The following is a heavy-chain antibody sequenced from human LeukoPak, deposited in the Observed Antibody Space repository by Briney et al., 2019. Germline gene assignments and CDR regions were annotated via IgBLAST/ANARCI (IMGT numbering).Heavy chain of an antibody. Sequence: GGSLRLSCAASGFPFSTYAMNWVRQAPGKGLEWVPAIRGSGGSTYYADSVKGRFTISRDNSKNTLYLQMNSLRAEDTAVYYCAKDDTANDYWGQGTLVTVSS. J-gene: IGHJ4*02. D-gene: IGHD5-18*01. V-gene: IGHV3-23*01. CDR3: AKDDTANDY. CDR1: GFPFSTYA. CDR2: IRGSGGST.